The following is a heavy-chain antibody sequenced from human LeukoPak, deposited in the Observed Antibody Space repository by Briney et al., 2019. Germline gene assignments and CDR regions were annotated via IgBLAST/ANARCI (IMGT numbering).Heavy chain of an antibody. V-gene: IGHV3-30*18. D-gene: IGHD4-17*01. J-gene: IGHJ4*02. Sequence: GGSLRLSCAASGFAFSTAWMTWVRQAPGKGLEWVAVISYDGSNKYYADSVKGRFTISRDNSKNTLYLQMNSLRAEDTAVYYCAKDDYVHYFDYWGQGTLVTVSS. CDR2: ISYDGSNK. CDR1: GFAFSTAW. CDR3: AKDDYVHYFDY.